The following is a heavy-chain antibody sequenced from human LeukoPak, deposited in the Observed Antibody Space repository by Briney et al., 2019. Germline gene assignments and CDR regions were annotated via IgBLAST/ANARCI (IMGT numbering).Heavy chain of an antibody. V-gene: IGHV1-18*01. Sequence: ASVKVSCKASGYTFTSYGIGWVRQAPGQGLEGMGWISAYNGNTNYAQRLQGRVTMTTDTSTSTAYMELRSLRSDDTAVYYCARGAYYYDSSGLNYYYYGMDVWGQGTTVTVSS. J-gene: IGHJ6*02. CDR2: ISAYNGNT. CDR1: GYTFTSYG. CDR3: ARGAYYYDSSGLNYYYYGMDV. D-gene: IGHD3-22*01.